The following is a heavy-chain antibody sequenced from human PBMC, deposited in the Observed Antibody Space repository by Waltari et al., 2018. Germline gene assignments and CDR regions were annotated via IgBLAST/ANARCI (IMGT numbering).Heavy chain of an antibody. CDR1: DGAFAGHS. CDR2: IIPILGIT. D-gene: IGHD2-21*02. CDR3: ARGGPATAVWFDP. J-gene: IGHJ5*02. V-gene: IGHV1-69*04. Sequence: QVQLVQSGAEVKKPGSSVKVSCKASDGAFAGHSLSWVRQAPGQGLEWMGRIIPILGITNYTQKFQGRVTITADTSTNTAYLELSNLKSEDTAVYYCARGGPATAVWFDPWGQGTLVTVSS.